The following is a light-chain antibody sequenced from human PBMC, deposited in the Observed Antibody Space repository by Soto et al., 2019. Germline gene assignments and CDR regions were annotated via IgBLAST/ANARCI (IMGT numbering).Light chain of an antibody. CDR3: QQTYNPPWT. Sequence: DIQMTQSPSSLSASVGDRVTITCRASQTISSYLNWYQQKPGKAPKLLISAASSLQSGVPSRFSGSGSGADFALTVNNLQPADTATYYCQQTYNPPWTFGQGTKVEIK. CDR1: QTISSY. V-gene: IGKV1-39*01. J-gene: IGKJ1*01. CDR2: AAS.